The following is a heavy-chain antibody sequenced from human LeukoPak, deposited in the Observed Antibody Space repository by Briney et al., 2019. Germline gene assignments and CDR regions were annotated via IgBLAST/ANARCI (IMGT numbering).Heavy chain of an antibody. Sequence: SETLSLTCTVSGGSISSSSYYWGWIRQPPGKGLEWIGSIYYSGSTYYNPSLKRRVTISVDTSKNQFSLKLSSVTAADTAVYYCARQYCSGGSCYSEYDFDYWGQGTLVTVSS. J-gene: IGHJ4*02. D-gene: IGHD2-15*01. CDR2: IYYSGST. V-gene: IGHV4-39*01. CDR1: GGSISSSSYY. CDR3: ARQYCSGGSCYSEYDFDY.